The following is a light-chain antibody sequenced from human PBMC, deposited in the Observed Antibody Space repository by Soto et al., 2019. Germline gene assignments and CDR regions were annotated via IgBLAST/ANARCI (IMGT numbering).Light chain of an antibody. CDR1: QSVSSY. J-gene: IGKJ3*01. V-gene: IGKV3-11*01. CDR2: DAS. Sequence: EIVLTQSPATLSLSPGERATLSCRASQSVSSYLFWYQQKTGQAPRLLIYDASNRATGIPARFSGSGSGTDFTLTISRLEPEDFAVYYCQQHSNSLFTFGPGTKVDIK. CDR3: QQHSNSLFT.